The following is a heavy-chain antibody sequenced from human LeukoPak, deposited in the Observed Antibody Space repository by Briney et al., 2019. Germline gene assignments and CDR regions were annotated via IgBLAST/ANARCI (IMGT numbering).Heavy chain of an antibody. V-gene: IGHV1-2*06. CDR3: ARLTTVTSTDY. Sequence: ASVKVSCKASGYTFTGYYMHWVRQAPGQGLEWMGRINPNSGGTNYAQKFQGRVTMTRDTSISTAYMELSRQRSDDTAVYYCARLTTVTSTDYWGQGTLVTVSS. D-gene: IGHD4-17*01. J-gene: IGHJ4*02. CDR2: INPNSGGT. CDR1: GYTFTGYY.